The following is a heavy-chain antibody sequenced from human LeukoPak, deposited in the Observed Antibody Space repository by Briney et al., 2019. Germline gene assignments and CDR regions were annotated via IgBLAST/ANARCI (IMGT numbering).Heavy chain of an antibody. CDR3: ARALGYCSGGSCQLDY. Sequence: SVKASCKASGGTFSSYAISWVRQAPGQGLEWMGGIIPIFGTANYAQKFQGRVTITADESTSTAYMELSSLRSEDTAVYYCARALGYCSGGSCQLDYWGQGTLVTVSS. CDR1: GGTFSSYA. V-gene: IGHV1-69*13. D-gene: IGHD2-15*01. CDR2: IIPIFGTA. J-gene: IGHJ4*02.